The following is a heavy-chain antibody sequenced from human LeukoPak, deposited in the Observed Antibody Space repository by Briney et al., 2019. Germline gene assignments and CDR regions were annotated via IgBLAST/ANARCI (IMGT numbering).Heavy chain of an antibody. D-gene: IGHD1-26*01. V-gene: IGHV3-33*08. CDR1: GFTFSSYG. CDR3: ARNRRSGATMGAFDY. CDR2: IWYDGSNK. Sequence: GGSLRLSCAASGFTFSSYGMHWVRQAPGKGLEWVAVIWYDGSNKYYADSVKGRFTISRDNSKSTLYLQMNSLRAEDTAVYYCARNRRSGATMGAFDYWGQGTLVTVSS. J-gene: IGHJ4*02.